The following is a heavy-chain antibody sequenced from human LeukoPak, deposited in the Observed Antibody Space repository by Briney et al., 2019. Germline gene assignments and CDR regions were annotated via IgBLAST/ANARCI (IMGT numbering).Heavy chain of an antibody. CDR3: ARDRSYNWKVFAFDI. J-gene: IGHJ3*02. Sequence: SETLSLICTVSGGSISSGGYYWSWIREHPGKGLEWIGYIYYSGSTYYNPSLKSRVTISVDTSKNQFSLKLSSVTAADTAVYYCARDRSYNWKVFAFDIWGQGTMVTVSS. CDR2: IYYSGST. D-gene: IGHD1-1*01. V-gene: IGHV4-31*03. CDR1: GGSISSGGYY.